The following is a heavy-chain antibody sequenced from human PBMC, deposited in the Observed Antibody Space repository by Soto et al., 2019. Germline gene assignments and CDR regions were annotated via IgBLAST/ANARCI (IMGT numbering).Heavy chain of an antibody. CDR3: AKDSIVGAIGAFDI. CDR2: ISDSGDIT. V-gene: IGHV3-23*01. CDR1: EFTFSTYA. Sequence: GGSLRLSCAASEFTFSTYAMTWVRQAPGRGLQWVATISDSGDITYYADSVKGRFTISRDNSRNTLYLQMNNLRAEDTALYYCAKDSIVGAIGAFDIWGQGTMVTVSS. D-gene: IGHD1-26*01. J-gene: IGHJ3*02.